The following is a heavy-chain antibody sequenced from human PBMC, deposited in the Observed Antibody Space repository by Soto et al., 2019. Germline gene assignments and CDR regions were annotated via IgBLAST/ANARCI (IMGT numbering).Heavy chain of an antibody. D-gene: IGHD6-13*01. CDR3: AKDGLVPYPFDD. J-gene: IGHJ4*02. Sequence: GSLILSCAASGFTFSSYAMSWVRQAPGKGLEWVSAISGSGGSTYYADSVKGRFTISRDNSKNTLYLQMNSLRAEDTAVYYCAKDGLVPYPFDDWGQGTLVTVSS. CDR1: GFTFSSYA. CDR2: ISGSGGST. V-gene: IGHV3-23*01.